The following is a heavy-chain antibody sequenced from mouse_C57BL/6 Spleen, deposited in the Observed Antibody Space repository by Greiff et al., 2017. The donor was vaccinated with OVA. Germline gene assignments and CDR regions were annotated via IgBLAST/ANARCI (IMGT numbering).Heavy chain of an antibody. Sequence: QVHVKQSGAELVRPGTSVKVSCKASGYAFTNYLIEWVKQRPGQGLEWIGVINPGSGGTHYNEKFKGKATLTADKSSSTAYMQLSSLTSEDSAVYFCARLVDYDYERFAYWGQGTLVTVSA. CDR3: ARLVDYDYERFAY. D-gene: IGHD2-4*01. J-gene: IGHJ3*01. CDR1: GYAFTNYL. CDR2: INPGSGGT. V-gene: IGHV1-54*01.